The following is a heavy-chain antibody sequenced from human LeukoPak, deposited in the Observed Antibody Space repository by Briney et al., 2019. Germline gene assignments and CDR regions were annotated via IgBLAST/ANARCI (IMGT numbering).Heavy chain of an antibody. CDR3: ARSTSMPPPYGDLAY. Sequence: SETLSLTCTVSGGSISSYYWSWIRQPPGKGLEWIGYIYYSGSTNYNPSLKSRVTISVDTSKNQFSLKLSSVTAADTAVYYCARSTSMPPPYGDLAYWGQGTLVTVSS. CDR2: IYYSGST. CDR1: GGSISSYY. D-gene: IGHD4-17*01. J-gene: IGHJ4*02. V-gene: IGHV4-59*01.